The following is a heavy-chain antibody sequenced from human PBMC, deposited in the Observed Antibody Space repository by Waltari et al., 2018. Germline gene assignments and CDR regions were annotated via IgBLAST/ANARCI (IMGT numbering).Heavy chain of an antibody. D-gene: IGHD1-26*01. V-gene: IGHV3-48*03. J-gene: IGHJ2*01. CDR2: ISDSGSAI. CDR3: ARVAVTGSHYWYFDL. CDR1: GFTFSSSE. Sequence: EVQLVESGGGLVQPGGALRLSCTASGFTFSSSEMHWFRQAPGKGLEWISYISDSGSAIYYADSVKGRFTISRDNAKNSLYLQMNSLRDDDTGVYYCARVAVTGSHYWYFDLWGRGTLLTVSS.